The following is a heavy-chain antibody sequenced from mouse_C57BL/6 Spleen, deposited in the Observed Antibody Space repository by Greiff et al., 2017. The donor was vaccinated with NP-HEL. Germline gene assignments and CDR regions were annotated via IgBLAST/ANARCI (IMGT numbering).Heavy chain of an antibody. CDR1: GYTFTSYW. J-gene: IGHJ2*01. CDR3: ARVYYYGSSSYFDY. D-gene: IGHD1-1*01. Sequence: QVQLQQSGAELVKPGASVKLSCKASGYTFTSYWMHWVKQRPGQGLEWIGMIHPNSGSTNYNEKFKSKATLTVDKSSSTAYMQLSSLTSEDSAVYYCARVYYYGSSSYFDYWGQGTTLTVSS. CDR2: IHPNSGST. V-gene: IGHV1-64*01.